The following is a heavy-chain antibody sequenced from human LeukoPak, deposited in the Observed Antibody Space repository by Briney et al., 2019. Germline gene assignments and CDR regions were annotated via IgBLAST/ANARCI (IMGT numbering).Heavy chain of an antibody. Sequence: SETLSLTCTISGDYIGRINYYWGWIRQPPGKGLEWIVSMSYSGHTYYNPSLKSRVTISVDTSENQFSLKLTSVTAADTAVYYCARGSYSGIYYPDYWGQGTLVTVST. D-gene: IGHD1-26*01. CDR1: GDYIGRINYY. J-gene: IGHJ4*02. CDR3: ARGSYSGIYYPDY. V-gene: IGHV4-39*07. CDR2: MSYSGHT.